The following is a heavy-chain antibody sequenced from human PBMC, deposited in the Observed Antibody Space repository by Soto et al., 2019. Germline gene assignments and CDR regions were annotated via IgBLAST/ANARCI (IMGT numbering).Heavy chain of an antibody. CDR3: ARRGGYSGYGDYYGMDV. D-gene: IGHD5-12*01. CDR2: IIPIFGTA. J-gene: IGHJ6*02. CDR1: GGTFSSYA. V-gene: IGHV1-69*01. Sequence: QVPLVQSGAEVKKPGSSVKVSCKASGGTFSSYAISWVRQAPGQGLEWMGGIIPIFGTANYAQKFQGRVTITADESTSTAYMELSSLRSEDTAVYYCARRGGYSGYGDYYGMDVWGQGTTVTVSS.